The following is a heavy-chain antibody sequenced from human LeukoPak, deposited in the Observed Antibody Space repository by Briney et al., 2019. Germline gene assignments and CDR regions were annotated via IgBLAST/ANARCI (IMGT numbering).Heavy chain of an antibody. D-gene: IGHD6-13*01. CDR1: GFTFSSYA. CDR2: ISGSGGST. CDR3: AYSSSWYSDY. J-gene: IGHJ4*02. Sequence: QTGGSLRLSCAASGFTFSSYAMSWVRQAPGKGLEWVSAISGSGGSTYYADSVKRRFTISRDNSKNTLYLQMNSLRAEDTAVYYCAYSSSWYSDYWGQGTLVTVSS. V-gene: IGHV3-23*01.